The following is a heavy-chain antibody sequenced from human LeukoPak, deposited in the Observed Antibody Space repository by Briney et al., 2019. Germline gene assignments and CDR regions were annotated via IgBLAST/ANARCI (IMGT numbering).Heavy chain of an antibody. CDR1: GYTFTGYY. J-gene: IGHJ6*03. CDR3: ARSPCGSTSCYIGYYCYYYMDV. D-gene: IGHD2-2*02. Sequence: ASVKVSCKASGYTFTGYYMYWVRQAPGQGLEWMGWINPNSGGTNYAQKFQGRVTMTRDTSISTAYMELSRLRSDDTAVYYCARSPCGSTSCYIGYYCYYYMDVWGEGTTVTVSS. CDR2: INPNSGGT. V-gene: IGHV1-2*02.